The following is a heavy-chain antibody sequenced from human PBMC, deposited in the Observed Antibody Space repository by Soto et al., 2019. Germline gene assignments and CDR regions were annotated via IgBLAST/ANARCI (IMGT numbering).Heavy chain of an antibody. J-gene: IGHJ4*01. Sequence: EVQLVESGGGLVQPGGSLRLSCAASGFTFSSYWMSWVRQAPGKGLEWVATIRQDGSERHYVDSVEGRFTISRDNGQSLLFLQMKSLRAEDTTVYHGVRCCGRASCPYHFGRWGRGNLVTGSS. CDR1: GFTFSSYW. D-gene: IGHD2-2*01. CDR2: IRQDGSER. CDR3: VRCCGRASCPYHFGR. V-gene: IGHV3-7*01.